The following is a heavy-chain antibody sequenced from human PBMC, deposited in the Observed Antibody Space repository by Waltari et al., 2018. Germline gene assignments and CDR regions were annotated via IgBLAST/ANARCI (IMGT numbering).Heavy chain of an antibody. CDR2: INHSGST. Sequence: QVQLQQWGAGLLKPSETLSLTCAVYGGSFRGYYWSWIRQPPGKGLEWIGEINHSGSTNYNPSLKSRVTISVDTSKNQFSLKLSSVTAADTAVYYCARGWGLPEFVRWFDPWGQGTLVTVSS. D-gene: IGHD3-16*01. CDR1: GGSFRGYY. J-gene: IGHJ5*02. CDR3: ARGWGLPEFVRWFDP. V-gene: IGHV4-34*01.